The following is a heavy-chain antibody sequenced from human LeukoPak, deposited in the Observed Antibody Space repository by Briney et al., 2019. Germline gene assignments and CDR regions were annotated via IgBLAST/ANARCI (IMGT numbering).Heavy chain of an antibody. J-gene: IGHJ4*02. V-gene: IGHV3-30*18. CDR2: ISNDGSKK. D-gene: IGHD5-18*01. CDR1: GFTFSSYG. CDR3: AKDRYSYAFEYSDS. Sequence: GGSLRLSCAASGFTFSSYGMHWVRQAPGKGLEWVAVISNDGSKKYYADSVKGRFTISRDNSKNTLSLQVSSLRTEDTAVYYCAKDRYSYAFEYSDSWGQGTLVTVSS.